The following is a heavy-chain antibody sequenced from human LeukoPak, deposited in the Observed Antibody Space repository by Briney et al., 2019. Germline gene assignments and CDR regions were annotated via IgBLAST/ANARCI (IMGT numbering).Heavy chain of an antibody. V-gene: IGHV4-4*02. CDR3: ARVSIIYHGSVLDV. D-gene: IGHD3-10*01. CDR1: GGSITTSNW. J-gene: IGHJ6*02. CDR2: VYHSGST. Sequence: SETLSLTCAVSGGSITTSNWWSWIRQSPGKGLEWIGDVYHSGSTNYNPSFRSRVTISVDTSKNQFSLKLSSVTAADTAVYYCARVSIIYHGSVLDVWGQGTTVTVSS.